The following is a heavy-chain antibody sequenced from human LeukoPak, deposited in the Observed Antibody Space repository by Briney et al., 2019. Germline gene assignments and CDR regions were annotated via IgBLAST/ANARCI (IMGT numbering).Heavy chain of an antibody. CDR1: GFTFSSYS. D-gene: IGHD1-26*01. Sequence: GGSLRLSCAASGFTFSSYSMNWVRQAPGKGLEWVSSISSSSSYIYYADSVKGRFTISRDNAKNSLYLQMNSLRAEDTAVYYCARVAMTQRENYFDYWGQGTLVTVSS. CDR3: ARVAMTQRENYFDY. CDR2: ISSSSSYI. J-gene: IGHJ4*02. V-gene: IGHV3-21*01.